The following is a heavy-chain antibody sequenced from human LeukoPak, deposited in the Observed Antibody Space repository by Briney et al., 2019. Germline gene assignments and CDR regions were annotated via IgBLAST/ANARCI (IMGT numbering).Heavy chain of an antibody. D-gene: IGHD4-17*01. CDR1: GFTFSSYS. CDR2: ISSSSSTI. V-gene: IGHV3-48*01. Sequence: GGSLRLSCAASGFTFSSYSMNWVRQAPGKGLEWVSYISSSSSTIYYADSVKGRFTISRDNAKNSLYLQMNSLRAEDTAVYYCARSPQGTATTANWLDPWGQGTLVTVSS. CDR3: ARSPQGTATTANWLDP. J-gene: IGHJ5*02.